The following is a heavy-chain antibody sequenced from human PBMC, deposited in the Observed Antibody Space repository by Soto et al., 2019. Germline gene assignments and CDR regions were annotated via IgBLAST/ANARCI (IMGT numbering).Heavy chain of an antibody. CDR3: VRTSLVVAEDTREYY. Sequence: EVQLVESGGGLVQPGGSLRLSCAASGFTFSSYGMHWVRQAPGKGLVWVSRINSDGSSTSYADSVKGRFTISRDNAKNTLYLQMNSLRAEDTDVYFCVRTSLVVAEDTREYYWGQGTRVTVSS. J-gene: IGHJ4*02. D-gene: IGHD2-8*02. V-gene: IGHV3-74*01. CDR1: GFTFSSYG. CDR2: INSDGSST.